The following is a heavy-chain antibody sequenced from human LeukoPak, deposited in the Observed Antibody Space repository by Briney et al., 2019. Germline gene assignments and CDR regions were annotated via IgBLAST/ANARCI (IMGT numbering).Heavy chain of an antibody. CDR1: GYTFTSYG. J-gene: IGHJ4*02. CDR3: AREDYVWGRYRYCDY. V-gene: IGHV1-18*01. Sequence: GASVTVSCQASGYTFTSYGISWVRPAPGQGLEWMGCISAYNGNTNYAQKLQGRVTMTTDTSPSTAYMELRSLKSDDTAVYYCAREDYVWGRYRYCDYWGQKTLVTVSS. D-gene: IGHD3-16*02. CDR2: ISAYNGNT.